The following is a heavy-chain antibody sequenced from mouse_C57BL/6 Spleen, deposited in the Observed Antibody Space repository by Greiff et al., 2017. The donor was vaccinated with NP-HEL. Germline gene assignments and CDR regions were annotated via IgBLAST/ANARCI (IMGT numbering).Heavy chain of an antibody. J-gene: IGHJ4*01. D-gene: IGHD2-1*01. CDR3: ALIYSGNYDYAMDY. CDR2: ISSGSSTI. CDR1: GFTFSDYG. Sequence: EVQLVESGGGLVKPGGSLKLSCAASGFTFSDYGMHWVRQAPEKGLEWVAYISSGSSTIYYADTVKGRFTISRDNAKNTLFLQMNSLRSEDTAMYYCALIYSGNYDYAMDYWGQGTSVTVSS. V-gene: IGHV5-17*01.